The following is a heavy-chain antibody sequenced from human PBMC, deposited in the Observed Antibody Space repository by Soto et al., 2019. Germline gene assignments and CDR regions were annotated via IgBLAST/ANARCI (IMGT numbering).Heavy chain of an antibody. D-gene: IGHD3-10*01. CDR3: ARENTMVRGDRAAYMDV. CDR1: GGSISSYY. V-gene: IGHV4-59*12. J-gene: IGHJ6*03. CDR2: IYYSGST. Sequence: SETLSLTCTVSGGSISSYYWSWIRQPPGKGLEWIGYIYYSGSTNYNPSLKSRVTISVDTSKNQFSLKLSSVTAADTAVYYCARENTMVRGDRAAYMDVWGKGTTVTVSS.